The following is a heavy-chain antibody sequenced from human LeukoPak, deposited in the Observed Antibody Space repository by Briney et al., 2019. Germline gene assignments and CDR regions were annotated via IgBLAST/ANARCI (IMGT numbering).Heavy chain of an antibody. D-gene: IGHD6-19*01. CDR3: ANLAAVAGRDDAFDI. J-gene: IGHJ3*02. CDR2: ISYDGSNK. CDR1: GFTFSSYG. V-gene: IGHV3-30*18. Sequence: GGSLRLSCAASGFTFSSYGMHWVRQAPGKGLGWGAVISYDGSNKYYADSVKGRFTISRDNSKNTLYLQMNSLRAEDTAVYYCANLAAVAGRDDAFDIWGQGTMVTVSS.